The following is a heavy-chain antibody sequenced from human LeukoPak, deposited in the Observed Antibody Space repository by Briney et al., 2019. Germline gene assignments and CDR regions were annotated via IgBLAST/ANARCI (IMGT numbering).Heavy chain of an antibody. CDR3: TSPAHDFDIWSGYYSL. V-gene: IGHV3-73*01. CDR2: IRSKTKSGET. J-gene: IGHJ4*01. CDR1: GFTFSDSV. D-gene: IGHD3-3*01. Sequence: PGGSLRLSCYVSGFTFSDSVIHWVRHAPGKGLEWVGRIRSKTKSGETAYAAPVKGRFTISRDDSKDTAYLQMNSLKPEDTAVYYCTSPAHDFDIWSGYYSLWGHGTQVTVSS.